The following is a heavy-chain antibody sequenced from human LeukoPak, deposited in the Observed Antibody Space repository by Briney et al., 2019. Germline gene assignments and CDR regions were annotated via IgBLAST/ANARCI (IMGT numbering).Heavy chain of an antibody. Sequence: SGTLSLTCAVSVGSISSSNWWSWVRQPPGKGLEWIGEIYHSGSTNYNPSLKSRVTISVDKSKNQFSLKLSSVTAADTALYYCARYVSGRWFGDDYPYYADVWGKGTTVTISS. CDR3: ARYVSGRWFGDDYPYYADV. J-gene: IGHJ6*03. V-gene: IGHV4-4*02. CDR1: VGSISSSNW. D-gene: IGHD3-10*01. CDR2: IYHSGST.